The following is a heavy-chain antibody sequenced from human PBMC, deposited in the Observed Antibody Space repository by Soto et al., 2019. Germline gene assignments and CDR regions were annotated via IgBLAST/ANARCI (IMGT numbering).Heavy chain of an antibody. CDR1: GGTFSSYA. V-gene: IGHV1-69*13. CDR3: AADATAWQQMVPSDY. Sequence: SVRVSCKASGGTFSSYAISWVRQAPGQGLEWMGGIIPIFGTANYAQKFQGRVTITADESTSTAYMELSSLRSEDTAIYYCAADATAWQQMVPSDYWGQGTLVTVSS. D-gene: IGHD2-8*01. CDR2: IIPIFGTA. J-gene: IGHJ4*02.